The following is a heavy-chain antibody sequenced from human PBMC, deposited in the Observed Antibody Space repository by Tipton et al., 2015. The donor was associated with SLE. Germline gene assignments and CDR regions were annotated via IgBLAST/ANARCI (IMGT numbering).Heavy chain of an antibody. V-gene: IGHV3-23*01. J-gene: IGHJ4*02. CDR2: ISDSSRDDT. D-gene: IGHD3-3*01. CDR1: GFTFSSYW. CDR3: AKHKDF. Sequence: SLRLSCAASGFTFSSYWMSWVRQAPGKGLDWVSGISDSSRDDTYYAESVKGRFTISRDTSKNTVYLQMNSLRDEDTAVYYCAKHKDFWGQGTLVTVSS.